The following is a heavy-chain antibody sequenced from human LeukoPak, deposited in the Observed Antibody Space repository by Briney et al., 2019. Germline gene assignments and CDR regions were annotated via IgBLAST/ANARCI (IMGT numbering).Heavy chain of an antibody. CDR2: IYPGDSDT. J-gene: IGHJ4*02. D-gene: IGHD6-19*01. V-gene: IGHV5-51*07. CDR3: ARSMAVAGTCFDY. Sequence: GESLKISCEGSGYSFTSYWIGWVHQMPGKGLEWMGIIYPGDSDTRYSPSFQGQVTISADKSISTAYLQWSSLRASDTAMYYCARSMAVAGTCFDYWGQGTLVTVSS. CDR1: GYSFTSYW.